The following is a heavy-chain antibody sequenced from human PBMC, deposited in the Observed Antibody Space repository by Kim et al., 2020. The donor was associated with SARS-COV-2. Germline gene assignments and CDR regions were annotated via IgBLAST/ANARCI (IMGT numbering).Heavy chain of an antibody. V-gene: IGHV3-30-3*01. CDR3: ARDDIAVAVYYFDY. CDR1: GFTFSSYA. CDR2: ISYDGSNK. D-gene: IGHD6-19*01. J-gene: IGHJ4*02. Sequence: GGSLRLSCAASGFTFSSYAMHWVRQAPGKGLEWVAVISYDGSNKYYADSVKGRFTISRDNSKNTLYLQMNSLRAEDTAVYYCARDDIAVAVYYFDYWGQGTLVTVSS.